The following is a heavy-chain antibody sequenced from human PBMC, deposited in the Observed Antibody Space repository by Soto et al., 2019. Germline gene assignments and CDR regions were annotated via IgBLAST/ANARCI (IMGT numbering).Heavy chain of an antibody. CDR3: ARLGGAVAPYYYGMDV. Sequence: QLQLQESGPGLMKPSETLSLTCTVSGGSISSSSYYWGWIRQPPGKGLEWIGSIYYSRSTYYNPSLKSRVTISVDTSKNQFSLKLSSVTAADTAVYYCARLGGAVAPYYYGMDVWGQGTTVTVSS. CDR2: IYYSRST. J-gene: IGHJ6*02. CDR1: GGSISSSSYY. D-gene: IGHD6-19*01. V-gene: IGHV4-39*01.